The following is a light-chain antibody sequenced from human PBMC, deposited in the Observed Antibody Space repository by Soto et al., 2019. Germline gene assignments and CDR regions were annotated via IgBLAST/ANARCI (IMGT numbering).Light chain of an antibody. CDR2: EVY. J-gene: IGLJ2*01. V-gene: IGLV2-8*01. CDR3: ASYAGNDIVL. CDR1: SSDVGSYGY. Sequence: QSALTQPPSASGSPGQSVTISCTGTSSDVGSYGYVSWYQQHSGKAPKLMLYEVYKRSSGVPDRFSGSRSGNTASLTVSGLQSEDEANYYCASYAGNDIVLFGGGTQLTVL.